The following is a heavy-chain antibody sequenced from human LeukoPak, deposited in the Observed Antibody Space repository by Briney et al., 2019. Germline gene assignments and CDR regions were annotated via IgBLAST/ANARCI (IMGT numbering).Heavy chain of an antibody. D-gene: IGHD1-26*01. CDR3: AKGRRWELPTEFDY. J-gene: IGHJ4*02. Sequence: GRSLRLSCAASGFTFSSYGMHWVRQAPGKGLERVAVISYDGSNKYYADSVKGRFTISRDNSKNTLYLQMNSLRAEDTAVYYCAKGRRWELPTEFDYWGQGTLVTVSS. CDR1: GFTFSSYG. V-gene: IGHV3-30*18. CDR2: ISYDGSNK.